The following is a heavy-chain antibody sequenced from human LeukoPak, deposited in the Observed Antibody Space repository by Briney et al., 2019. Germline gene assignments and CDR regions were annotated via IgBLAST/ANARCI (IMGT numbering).Heavy chain of an antibody. CDR3: ARDSSSGWYSFDY. CDR1: GFTFSSYS. V-gene: IGHV3-21*01. Sequence: GGSLRLSCAASGFTFSSYSMNWVRQAAGKGLEWVSSISSSSSYIYYADSVKGRFTISRDNAKNSLYLQMNSLRAEDTAVYYCARDSSSGWYSFDYWGQGTLVTVSS. CDR2: ISSSSSYI. J-gene: IGHJ4*02. D-gene: IGHD6-19*01.